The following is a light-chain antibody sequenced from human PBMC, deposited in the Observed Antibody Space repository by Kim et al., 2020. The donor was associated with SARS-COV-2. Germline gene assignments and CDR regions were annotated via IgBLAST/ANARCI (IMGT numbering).Light chain of an antibody. CDR3: QAWDSSTNVV. CDR2: QDT. J-gene: IGLJ3*02. Sequence: VSPGQTGSITCSGHKLGNKYVSWYHKKPGQSPVLVIYQDTKRPSGIPERFSGSNSGNTATLTISGTQTMDEGDYYCQAWDSSTNVVFGGGTQLTVL. CDR1: KLGNKY. V-gene: IGLV3-1*01.